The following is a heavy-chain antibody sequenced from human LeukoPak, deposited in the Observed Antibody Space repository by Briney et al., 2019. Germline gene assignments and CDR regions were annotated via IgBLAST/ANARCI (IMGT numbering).Heavy chain of an antibody. CDR2: IKQDGSEK. CDR1: GFTFSSYW. V-gene: IGHV3-7*01. D-gene: IGHD2-15*01. Sequence: GGSLRLSCAASGFTFSSYWMSWVRQAPGKGLEWVANIKQDGSEKYYVHSVKGRFTISRDNAKNSLYLQMNSLRAEDTAVYYCARDPPRYCSGGSCYTYWGQGTLVTVSS. J-gene: IGHJ4*02. CDR3: ARDPPRYCSGGSCYTY.